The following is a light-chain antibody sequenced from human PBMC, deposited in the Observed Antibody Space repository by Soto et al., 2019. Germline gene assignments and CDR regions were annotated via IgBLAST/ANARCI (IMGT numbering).Light chain of an antibody. Sequence: QSALTQPASVSESPGQSITISCTGTNNDVGNYKLVSWFQYHLGKAPKLIIYEGTKRPSGVSNRFSASQSGNTASLTISGLQAEDEADYYCYSYAGTSTWVFGGGTKVTVL. CDR2: EGT. CDR1: NNDVGNYKL. CDR3: YSYAGTSTWV. J-gene: IGLJ3*02. V-gene: IGLV2-23*01.